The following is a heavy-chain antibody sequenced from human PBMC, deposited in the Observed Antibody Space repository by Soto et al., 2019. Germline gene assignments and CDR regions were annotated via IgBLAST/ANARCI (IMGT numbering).Heavy chain of an antibody. Sequence: EVQLLESGGGLVQPGGSLRLSCAASGFTFSSYAMSWVRQAPGKGLEWVSGISGTGGSRYNADSVKGRFTISRDNSKNTLYLQRNSLRAEDTAVYYCAKPNELTIFGVIIKYWYFDLWGRGTLVSVSP. D-gene: IGHD3-3*01. CDR1: GFTFSSYA. J-gene: IGHJ2*01. CDR3: AKPNELTIFGVIIKYWYFDL. CDR2: ISGTGGSR. V-gene: IGHV3-23*01.